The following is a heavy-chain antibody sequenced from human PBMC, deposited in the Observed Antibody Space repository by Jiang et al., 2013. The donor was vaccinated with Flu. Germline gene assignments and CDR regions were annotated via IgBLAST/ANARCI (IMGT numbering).Heavy chain of an antibody. D-gene: IGHD3-9*01. J-gene: IGHJ5*02. CDR3: AREGPRDYDILTGYEWFDP. Sequence: PGLVKPSETLSLTCTVSGGSISSSSYYWGWIRQPPGKGLEWIGSIYYSGSTYYNPSLKSRVTISVDTSKNQFSLKLSSVTAADTAVYYCAREGPRDYDILTGYEWFDPWGQGTLVTVSS. CDR1: GGSISSSSYY. V-gene: IGHV4-39*07. CDR2: IYYSGST.